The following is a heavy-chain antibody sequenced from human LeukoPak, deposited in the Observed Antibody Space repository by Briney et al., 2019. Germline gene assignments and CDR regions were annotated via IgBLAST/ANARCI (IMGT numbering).Heavy chain of an antibody. CDR2: IKQDGSEK. CDR3: ARASIGAVTTGSYYYMDV. V-gene: IGHV3-7*01. J-gene: IGHJ6*03. CDR1: GFTFSSYG. Sequence: GGSLRLSCAASGFTFSSYGMSWVRQAPGKGLEWVANIKQDGSEKYYVDSVKGRFTISRDNAKNSLYLQMNSLRAEDTAVYYCARASIGAVTTGSYYYMDVWGKGTTATVSS. D-gene: IGHD4-11*01.